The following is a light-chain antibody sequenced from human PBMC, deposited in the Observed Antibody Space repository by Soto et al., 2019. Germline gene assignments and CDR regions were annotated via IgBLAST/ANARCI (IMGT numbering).Light chain of an antibody. CDR1: QSLVYSDRDTY. V-gene: IGKV2-30*01. Sequence: DVVMTQSPLSLPVTLGQPSSISCKSSQSLVYSDRDTYLSWFQQRPGQSPRRLIYKVSSRDSGVPDRFSGSGSGTDFTLKISRVEAEDVGVYYCQQRSTWPRTFGGGTKVDI. CDR2: KVS. J-gene: IGKJ4*01. CDR3: QQRSTWPRT.